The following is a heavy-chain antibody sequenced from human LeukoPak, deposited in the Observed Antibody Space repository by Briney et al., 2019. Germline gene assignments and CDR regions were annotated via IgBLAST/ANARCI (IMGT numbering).Heavy chain of an antibody. J-gene: IGHJ4*02. CDR3: ARGYDFWSGYLDT. V-gene: IGHV4-4*09. Sequence: SETLSLTCTVSGDSSSSDYWTWIRQPPGKGLEWIGYIYTSGKTKYNPSLKNRVTMSLDTPKNQFSLKLSSVTAADTAVYYCARGYDFWSGYLDTWGQGMLVTVSS. D-gene: IGHD3-3*01. CDR2: IYTSGKT. CDR1: GDSSSSDY.